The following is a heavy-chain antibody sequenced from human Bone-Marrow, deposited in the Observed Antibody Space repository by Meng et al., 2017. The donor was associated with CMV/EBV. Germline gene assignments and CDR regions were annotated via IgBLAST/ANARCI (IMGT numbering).Heavy chain of an antibody. CDR1: GYTFTSYG. CDR3: ARSDYDFWSGYYVY. J-gene: IGHJ1*01. D-gene: IGHD3-3*01. CDR2: ISAYNGNT. V-gene: IGHV1-18*01. Sequence: ASVKVSCKASGYTFTSYGISWVRQAPGQGLEWMGWISAYNGNTNYAQNLQGRVTMTTDTSTSTAYMELRSLRSDDTALYYCARSDYDFWSGYYVYRGQGTLVTVSS.